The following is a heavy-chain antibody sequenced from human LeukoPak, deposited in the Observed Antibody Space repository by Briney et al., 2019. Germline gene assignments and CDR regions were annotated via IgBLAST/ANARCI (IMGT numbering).Heavy chain of an antibody. D-gene: IGHD3-16*01. V-gene: IGHV3-23*01. Sequence: GGSLRLSCAASGFTFSSSAMSWVRQAPGKGLEWVSAISGSGASTYYADSVKGRFTISRDNSKNTLYVQMNSLRAEDTAVYYCAKSQFGGVFDGFDIWGQGTMVTVSS. CDR2: ISGSGAST. J-gene: IGHJ3*02. CDR3: AKSQFGGVFDGFDI. CDR1: GFTFSSSA.